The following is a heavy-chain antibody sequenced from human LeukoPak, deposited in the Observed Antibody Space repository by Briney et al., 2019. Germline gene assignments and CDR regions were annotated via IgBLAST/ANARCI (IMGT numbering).Heavy chain of an antibody. J-gene: IGHJ5*02. CDR2: IYYSGST. CDR3: ARDSRAEERWLSKKYNWFDP. V-gene: IGHV4-39*07. D-gene: IGHD3-22*01. CDR1: GGSISSSSYY. Sequence: SETLPLTCTVSGGSISSSSYYWGWIRQPPGKGLEWIGSIYYSGSTYYNPSLKSRVTISVDTSKNQFSLKLSSVTAADTAVYYCARDSRAEERWLSKKYNWFDPWGQGTLVTVSS.